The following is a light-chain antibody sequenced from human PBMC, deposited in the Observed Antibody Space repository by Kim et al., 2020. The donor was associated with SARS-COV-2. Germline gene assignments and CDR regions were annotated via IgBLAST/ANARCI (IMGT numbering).Light chain of an antibody. CDR3: QRYGSSPWT. CDR2: GAS. J-gene: IGKJ1*01. Sequence: PGERATLSCRASQSVSSSYLAWYQHKPGQAARLLIYGASSRAAGIPDRFSGSGSGTDFTLTISRLEPEEFAVYYCQRYGSSPWTFGQGTKVDIK. CDR1: QSVSSSY. V-gene: IGKV3-20*01.